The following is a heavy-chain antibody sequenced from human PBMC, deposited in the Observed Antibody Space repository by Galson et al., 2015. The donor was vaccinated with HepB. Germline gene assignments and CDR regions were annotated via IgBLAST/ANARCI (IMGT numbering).Heavy chain of an antibody. CDR3: ARQYCGGDCRSFDY. V-gene: IGHV1-69*02. Sequence: SVKVSCKASGGTFSSYTISWVRQAPGQGLEWMGRITPILGIANYAQKFQGRVTITADKSTSTAYMELSSLRSEDTAVYYCARQYCGGDCRSFDYWGQGTPVTVSS. CDR2: ITPILGIA. CDR1: GGTFSSYT. J-gene: IGHJ4*02. D-gene: IGHD2-21*02.